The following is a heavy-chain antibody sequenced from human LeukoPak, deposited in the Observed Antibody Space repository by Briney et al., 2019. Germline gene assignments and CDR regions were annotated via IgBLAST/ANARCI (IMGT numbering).Heavy chain of an antibody. Sequence: SETLSLTCTVSAGSVSSVNYYRTWIRQPPGKGLEWIGYIYYSGSTNYNPSLKSRVTISVDTSKNQLSLKLRSVTAADTAVYYCARGLGSSSGCFGYWGQGNLVTVSS. CDR3: ARGLGSSSGCFGY. CDR1: AGSVSSVNYY. J-gene: IGHJ4*02. D-gene: IGHD6-19*01. CDR2: IYYSGST. V-gene: IGHV4-61*01.